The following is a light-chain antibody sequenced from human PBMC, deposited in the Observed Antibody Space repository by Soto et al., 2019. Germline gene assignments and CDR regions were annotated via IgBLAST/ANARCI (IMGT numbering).Light chain of an antibody. V-gene: IGKV2-28*01. CDR1: QSLLHSVGYNY. CDR2: LGS. CDR3: MQALQTPT. J-gene: IGKJ1*01. Sequence: DIVLTQSPLTLPVTPGKPASISCRSSQSLLHSVGYNYLDWYLQKPGQSPQLLIYLGSNRASGVPDRFSGSGSGTDFTLRISRVEAEDVGVYYCMQALQTPTFGQGTKVEIK.